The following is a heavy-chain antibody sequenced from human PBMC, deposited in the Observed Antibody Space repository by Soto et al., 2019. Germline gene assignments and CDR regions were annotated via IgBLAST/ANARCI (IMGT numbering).Heavy chain of an antibody. CDR1: GFTFSSYA. CDR2: ISYDGSNK. Sequence: QVQLVESGGGVVQPGRSLRLSCAASGFTFSSYAMHWVRQAPGKGLEWVAVISYDGSNKYYADSVKGRFTISRDNSKNTLYLQMNSLRAADTAVYYCARGVSIAATFHYGMDVWGQGTTVTVSS. J-gene: IGHJ6*02. D-gene: IGHD6-13*01. CDR3: ARGVSIAATFHYGMDV. V-gene: IGHV3-30-3*01.